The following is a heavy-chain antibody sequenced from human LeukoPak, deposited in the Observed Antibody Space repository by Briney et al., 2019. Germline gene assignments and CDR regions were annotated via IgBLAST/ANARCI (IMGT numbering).Heavy chain of an antibody. J-gene: IGHJ4*02. V-gene: IGHV1-18*01. CDR1: GYTFTSDG. D-gene: IGHD5-18*01. Sequence: ASVKVSCKASGYTFTSDGISWVRQAPGQGLEWMGWISAYNGNTNYAQKLQGRVTMTTDTSTSTAYMELRSLRSDDTAVYYCARDPGPTYSYAYPYFDYWGQGTLVTVSS. CDR2: ISAYNGNT. CDR3: ARDPGPTYSYAYPYFDY.